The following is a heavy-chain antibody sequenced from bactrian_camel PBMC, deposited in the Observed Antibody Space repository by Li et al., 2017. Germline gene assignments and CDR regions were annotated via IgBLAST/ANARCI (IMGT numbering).Heavy chain of an antibody. D-gene: IGHD2*01. CDR3: ATQFRRYSGSLSGQDFGY. Sequence: HVQLVESGGGSVQAGGSLRLSCAISGRSNENYFLAWFRQPPGKEREGVAAMYTGFGGGNIYYDDSVKGRFTISQDNSKNTVYLQMNNLKPEDTALYYCATQFRRYSGSLSGQDFGYWGQGTQVTVS. CDR2: MYTGFGGGNI. CDR1: GRSNENYF. V-gene: IGHV3S45*01. J-gene: IGHJ6*01.